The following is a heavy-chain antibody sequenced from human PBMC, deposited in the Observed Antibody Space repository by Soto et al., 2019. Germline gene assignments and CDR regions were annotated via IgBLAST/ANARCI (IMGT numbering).Heavy chain of an antibody. V-gene: IGHV4-34*01. CDR1: GGSFSGYY. Sequence: PSETLSLTCAVYGGSFSGYYWSWIRQPPGKGLEWIGEINHSGSTNYNPSLKSRVTISVETSKNQFSLKLSSVAAADTAVYYCARDPQLLEWLDYYYYGMDVWGQGTTVTVSS. CDR3: ARDPQLLEWLDYYYYGMDV. CDR2: INHSGST. D-gene: IGHD3-3*01. J-gene: IGHJ6*02.